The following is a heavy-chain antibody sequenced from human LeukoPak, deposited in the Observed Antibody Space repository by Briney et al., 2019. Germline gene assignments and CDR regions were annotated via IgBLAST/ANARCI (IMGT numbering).Heavy chain of an antibody. CDR3: ATEGRGANYWYFDL. CDR1: GYSLTELS. J-gene: IGHJ2*01. V-gene: IGHV1-24*01. Sequence: ASVKVSCKVSGYSLTELSMHWVRQAPGKGLEWMGGFDPEQGKTIYAQKFQGRLTLTEDTSTDTVYMDLGSLRYEDTAVYFCATEGRGANYWYFDLWGRGTLVTVSS. D-gene: IGHD3-10*01. CDR2: FDPEQGKT.